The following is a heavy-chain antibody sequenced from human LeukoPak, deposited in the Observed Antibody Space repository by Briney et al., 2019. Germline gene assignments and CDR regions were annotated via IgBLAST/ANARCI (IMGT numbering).Heavy chain of an antibody. D-gene: IGHD3-9*01. V-gene: IGHV4-39*07. CDR1: GGPISSTYYY. J-gene: IGHJ4*02. Sequence: PSETLSLTCTVSGGPISSTYYYWGWIRQPPGKGLEWIGSIYYSGSTYYNPSLKSRVTISIDRSKKQFSLKLNSVTAADTAVYYCARESTYYDLLTGSFDYWGQGTLVTVSS. CDR2: IYYSGST. CDR3: ARESTYYDLLTGSFDY.